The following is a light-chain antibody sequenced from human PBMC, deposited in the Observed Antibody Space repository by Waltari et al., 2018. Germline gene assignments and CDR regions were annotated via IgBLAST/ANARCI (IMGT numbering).Light chain of an antibody. Sequence: DIQMTQSPSSVSASVGDRVTITCRASQGISSWLAWYQQKPGKAPNLLLYSASTLQSGVPSRFSGTGSGTDFTLTISSLQPEDFATYFCQQGNSFPWTFGQGTKVEIK. CDR3: QQGNSFPWT. V-gene: IGKV1-12*01. J-gene: IGKJ1*01. CDR1: QGISSW. CDR2: SAS.